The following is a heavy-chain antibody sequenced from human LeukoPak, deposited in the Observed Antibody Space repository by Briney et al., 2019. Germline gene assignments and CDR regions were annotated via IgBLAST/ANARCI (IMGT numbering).Heavy chain of an antibody. Sequence: PGGSLRLSCAASGFTFSSYWMSWVRQAPGKGLEWVANIKQDGSEKYYVDSVKGRFTISRDNAKNSLYLQMNSLRAEDTAVYYCARNAEWELSLFDYWGQGTLVTVSS. V-gene: IGHV3-7*01. CDR3: ARNAEWELSLFDY. J-gene: IGHJ4*02. CDR1: GFTFSSYW. CDR2: IKQDGSEK. D-gene: IGHD1-26*01.